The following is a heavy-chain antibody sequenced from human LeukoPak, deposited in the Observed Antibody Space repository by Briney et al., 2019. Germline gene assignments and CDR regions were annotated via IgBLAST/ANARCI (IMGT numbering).Heavy chain of an antibody. CDR1: GFTLGDYN. Sequence: PGGSLRLSCVASGFTLGDYNMNWVRQAPGKGLEWVSAITRSSTYMNYADSLKGRFTISRDNAKNSMNLQMNSLTAEDTAVYFCARDAALLPGKYYYYMDVWGKGTTVIVSS. V-gene: IGHV3-21*01. D-gene: IGHD6-25*01. CDR2: ITRSSTYM. J-gene: IGHJ6*03. CDR3: ARDAALLPGKYYYYMDV.